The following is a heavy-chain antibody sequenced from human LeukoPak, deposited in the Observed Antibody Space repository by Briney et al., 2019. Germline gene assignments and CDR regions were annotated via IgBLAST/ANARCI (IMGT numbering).Heavy chain of an antibody. CDR3: ARAVTMVRGVTPVYFDY. J-gene: IGHJ4*02. CDR1: GDSVSSSSAA. D-gene: IGHD3-10*01. CDR2: TYFRSDWFN. V-gene: IGHV6-1*01. Sequence: SQTLSLTCAISGDSVSSSSAAWNWIRQSPSRGLEWLGRTYFRSDWFNDYAVSVKSRITVNPDTSKNQFSLQLNSVTPEDTAVYYCARAVTMVRGVTPVYFDYWGQGTLVTVSS.